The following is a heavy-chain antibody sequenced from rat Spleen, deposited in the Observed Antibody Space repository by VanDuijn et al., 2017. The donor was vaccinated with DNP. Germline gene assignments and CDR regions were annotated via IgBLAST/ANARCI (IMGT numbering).Heavy chain of an antibody. CDR2: IWNNGGT. CDR3: ARSPETSYIYFPWAY. J-gene: IGHJ3*01. D-gene: IGHD1-2*01. Sequence: QVQLKESGPGLVQPSQTLSLTCTVAGFSLTSNNVHWVRQPPGKGLEWMGVIWNNGGTRYNSVLKSRLRISKDTSKSQVFLKMNSLQTEDTATYYCARSPETSYIYFPWAYWDQGTLVTVSS. CDR1: GFSLTSNN. V-gene: IGHV2-41*01.